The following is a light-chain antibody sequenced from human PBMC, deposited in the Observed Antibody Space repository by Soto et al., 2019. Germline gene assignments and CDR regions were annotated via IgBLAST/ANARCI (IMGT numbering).Light chain of an antibody. CDR1: QSVSGNY. J-gene: IGKJ5*01. CDR3: QQYGSSSIT. V-gene: IGKV3-20*01. Sequence: EFVLTQSPGTLSLSPGERTTLSCWASQSVSGNYLAWYQHKPGQAPRLLVYGASTRATGITDRFSGGGSGTDFTLTISRLEPEDFAVYYCQQYGSSSITVGQGTRLEIK. CDR2: GAS.